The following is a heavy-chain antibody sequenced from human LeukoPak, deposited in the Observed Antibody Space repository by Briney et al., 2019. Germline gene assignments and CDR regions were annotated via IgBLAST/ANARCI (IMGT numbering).Heavy chain of an antibody. CDR1: GYTLTSYY. V-gene: IGHV1-46*01. J-gene: IGHJ4*02. CDR3: ARGWLVVHSSGYYNIDY. CDR2: INPSDGTT. Sequence: ASVKVSCKASGYTLTSYYMHWVRQVPGQGLEWTGIINPSDGTTRYAQKFQGRVTMTRDTSTSTVYMELSSLRSEDTAVYYCARGWLVVHSSGYYNIDYWGQGTLVTVSS. D-gene: IGHD3-22*01.